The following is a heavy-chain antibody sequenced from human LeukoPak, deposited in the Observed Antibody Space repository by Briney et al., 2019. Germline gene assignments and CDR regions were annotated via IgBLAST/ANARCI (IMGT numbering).Heavy chain of an antibody. D-gene: IGHD3-22*01. CDR2: ISAYNGNT. J-gene: IGHJ3*02. Sequence: ASVKVSCKASGYTFTSYGISWVRQAPGQGLEWMGWISAYNGNTNYAQKLRGRVTMTTDTSTSTAYMELSSLRSEDTAVYYCATDLLSSGYTDAFDIWGQGTMVTVSS. CDR3: ATDLLSSGYTDAFDI. V-gene: IGHV1-18*01. CDR1: GYTFTSYG.